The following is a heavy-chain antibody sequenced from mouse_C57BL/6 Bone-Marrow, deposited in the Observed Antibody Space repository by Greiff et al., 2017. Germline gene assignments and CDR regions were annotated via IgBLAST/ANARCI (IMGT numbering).Heavy chain of an antibody. CDR1: GYAFSSYW. Sequence: VKLQESGAELVKPGASVKISCKASGYAFSSYWMNWVKQRPGKGLEWIGQIYPGDGDTNSNGKFKGKATLTADKSSSTAYMQLSSLTSEDSAVYFCARGNSYAMDYWGQGTSVTVSS. V-gene: IGHV1-80*01. J-gene: IGHJ4*01. CDR2: IYPGDGDT. CDR3: ARGNSYAMDY.